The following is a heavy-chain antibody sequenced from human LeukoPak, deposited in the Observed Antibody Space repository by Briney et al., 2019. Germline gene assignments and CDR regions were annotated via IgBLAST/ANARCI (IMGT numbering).Heavy chain of an antibody. J-gene: IGHJ5*02. CDR3: VREVAYYGSGTYYAGWFDL. CDR2: IYTSGTT. Sequence: PSETLSLTCTVSGGSISSYYWSWIRQPAGKGLEWIGRIYTSGTTHYNPSLKSRVTMSVDTSKNQFSLKLTSVTAADTAVYYCVREVAYYGSGTYYAGWFDLWGQGTLVTVSS. CDR1: GGSISSYY. D-gene: IGHD3-10*01. V-gene: IGHV4-4*07.